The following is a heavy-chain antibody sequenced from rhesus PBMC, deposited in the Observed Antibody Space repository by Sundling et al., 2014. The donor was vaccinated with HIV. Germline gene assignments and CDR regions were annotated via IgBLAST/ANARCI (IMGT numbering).Heavy chain of an antibody. CDR3: AREPDYEYSEPYY. CDR2: IYGSSTST. V-gene: IGHV4-147*01. J-gene: IGHJ4*01. D-gene: IGHD4-23*01. Sequence: QVQLQESGPGLVKPSETLSLTCAVSGGSISSNYWSWIRQAPGKGLEWIGYIYGSSTSTNYNPSLKNRVTISKDTSKNQFSLKLTSVTAADTAVYYCAREPDYEYSEPYYWGQGVLVTVSS. CDR1: GGSISSNY.